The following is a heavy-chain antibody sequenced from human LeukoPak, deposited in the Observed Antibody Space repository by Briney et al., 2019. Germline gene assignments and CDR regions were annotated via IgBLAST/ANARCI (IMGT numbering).Heavy chain of an antibody. D-gene: IGHD3-22*01. CDR1: GGSISSGGYY. Sequence: SETLSLTCTVSGGSISSGGYYWSWIRQHPGTGLEWIGYIYYSGSTYYNPSLKSRVTISVDTSKNQFSLKLSSVTAADTAVYYCARVGDSRESYFDYWGQGTLVTVSS. CDR3: ARVGDSRESYFDY. CDR2: IYYSGST. V-gene: IGHV4-31*03. J-gene: IGHJ4*02.